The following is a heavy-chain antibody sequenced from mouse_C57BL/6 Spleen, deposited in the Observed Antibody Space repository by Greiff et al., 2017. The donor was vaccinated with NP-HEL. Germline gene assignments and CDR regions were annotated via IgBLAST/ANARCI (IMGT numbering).Heavy chain of an antibody. D-gene: IGHD2-12*01. CDR1: GYTFTSYT. CDR2: INPSSGYT. J-gene: IGHJ2*01. Sequence: VQLQQSGAELARPGASVKMSCKASGYTFTSYTMHWVKQRPGQGLEWIGYINPSSGYTKYNQKFKDKATLTADKSSSKAYMQLSSLTSEDSAVYYCARWNSFDYWGQGTTLTVSS. CDR3: ARWNSFDY. V-gene: IGHV1-4*01.